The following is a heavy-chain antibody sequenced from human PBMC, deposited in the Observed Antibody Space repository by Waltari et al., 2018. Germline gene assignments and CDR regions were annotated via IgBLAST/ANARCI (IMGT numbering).Heavy chain of an antibody. V-gene: IGHV1-69-2*01. CDR2: VDPEDGET. CDR1: DNTSTATT. Sequence: EVQLVQSGAEVKKPGVQVKTSCRVLDNTSTATTMHWVHQAPGKGLEWMGLVDPEDGETIYAEKFQGRVTITADTSTDTAYMELSSLRSEDTAVYYCATDGVTAPGAFDIWGQGTMVTVSS. CDR3: ATDGVTAPGAFDI. J-gene: IGHJ3*02. D-gene: IGHD3-10*01.